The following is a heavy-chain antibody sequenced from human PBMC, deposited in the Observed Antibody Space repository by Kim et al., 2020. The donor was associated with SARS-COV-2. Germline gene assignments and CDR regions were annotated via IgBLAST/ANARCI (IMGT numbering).Heavy chain of an antibody. Sequence: CADSVKGRCTTSRDKAKNELYLQRNSLRAEETAVYYCAGVDIGDYDAFDIWGQGTMVTVSS. CDR3: AGVDIGDYDAFDI. V-gene: IGHV3-21*01. D-gene: IGHD2-2*03. J-gene: IGHJ3*02.